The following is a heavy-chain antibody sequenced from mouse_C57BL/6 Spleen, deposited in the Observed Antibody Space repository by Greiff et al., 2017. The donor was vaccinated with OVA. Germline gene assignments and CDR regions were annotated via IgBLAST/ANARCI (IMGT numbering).Heavy chain of an antibody. D-gene: IGHD2-4*01. V-gene: IGHV5-4*01. Sequence: EVQLVESGGGLVKPGGSLKLSCAASGFTFSSYAMSWVRQTPEKRLEWVATISDGGSYTYYPDNVKGRFTISRDNAKNNLYLQMSHLKSEDTAMYYCARADDYDGYFDVWGTGTTVTVSS. J-gene: IGHJ1*03. CDR2: ISDGGSYT. CDR3: ARADDYDGYFDV. CDR1: GFTFSSYA.